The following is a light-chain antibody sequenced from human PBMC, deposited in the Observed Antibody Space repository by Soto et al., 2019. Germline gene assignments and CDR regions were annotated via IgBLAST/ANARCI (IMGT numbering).Light chain of an antibody. J-gene: IGKJ5*01. CDR2: KAS. V-gene: IGKV1-5*03. CDR1: QSISSW. CDR3: QQYNSYSIT. Sequence: TQCPSTLSASFGDRVSVTCRASQSISSWLAWYQQKPGKSPKLLIYKASSLESGVPSRFSGSGSGTEFTLTISSLQPDDFATYYCQQYNSYSITFGQGNRLVI.